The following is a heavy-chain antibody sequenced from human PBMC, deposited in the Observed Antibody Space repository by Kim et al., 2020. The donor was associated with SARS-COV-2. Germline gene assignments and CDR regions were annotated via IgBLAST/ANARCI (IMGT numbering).Heavy chain of an antibody. D-gene: IGHD2-21*02. CDR2: ISYFGTDI. V-gene: IGHV3-30*03. J-gene: IGHJ5*02. Sequence: KGLEWLAVISYFGTDIYYADSVQGRFTISRDNSKNILYLQMRSLRPEDTAVYYCARVPGHYYSPFWDAWGQGTLVTVSS. CDR3: ARVPGHYYSPFWDA.